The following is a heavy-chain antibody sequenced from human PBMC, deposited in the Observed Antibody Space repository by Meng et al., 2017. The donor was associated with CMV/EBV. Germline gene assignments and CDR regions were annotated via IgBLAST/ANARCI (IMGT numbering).Heavy chain of an antibody. CDR2: ISYDGSNK. CDR3: ARERERGLRLLWSRGGWFDP. D-gene: IGHD3-10*01. CDR1: GFTFNNAW. J-gene: IGHJ5*02. Sequence: LSLTCAASGFTFNNAWMSWVRQAPGKGLEWVAVISYDGSNKYYADSVKGRFTISRDNSKNTLYLQMNSLRAEDTAVYYCARERERGLRLLWSRGGWFDPWGQGTLVTVSS. V-gene: IGHV3-30*03.